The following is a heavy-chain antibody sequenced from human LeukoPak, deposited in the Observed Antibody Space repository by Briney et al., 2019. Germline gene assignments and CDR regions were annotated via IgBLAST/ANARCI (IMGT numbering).Heavy chain of an antibody. CDR2: TYYRSQQWHS. CDR1: GDSVSSNGAS. Sequence: SQTLSLTCAISGDSVSSNGASWNWIRQSPSRGLEWLGRTYYRSQQWHSDYAPSVKGRITLNPDTSKNQFSLQLNSMTPEDTAVYYCGRETDFGVVTNWGQGTLLTVSS. J-gene: IGHJ4*02. D-gene: IGHD3-3*01. CDR3: GRETDFGVVTN. V-gene: IGHV6-1*01.